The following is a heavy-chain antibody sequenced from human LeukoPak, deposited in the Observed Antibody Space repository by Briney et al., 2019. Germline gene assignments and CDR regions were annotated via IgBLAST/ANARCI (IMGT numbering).Heavy chain of an antibody. J-gene: IGHJ4*02. CDR3: ARVIREEVVVVIRRGGYFDY. D-gene: IGHD3-22*01. V-gene: IGHV4-39*07. CDR2: IYYSGST. Sequence: SETLSLTCTVSGGSISSSSYYWGWIRQPPGKGLGWIGSIYYSGSTYYNPSLKSRVTISVDTSKNQFSLKLSSVTAADTAVYYCARVIREEVVVVIRRGGYFDYWGQGTLVTVSS. CDR1: GGSISSSSYY.